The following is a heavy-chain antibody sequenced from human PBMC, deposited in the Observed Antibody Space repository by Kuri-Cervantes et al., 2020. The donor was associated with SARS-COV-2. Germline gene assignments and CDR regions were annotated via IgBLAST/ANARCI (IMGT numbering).Heavy chain of an antibody. J-gene: IGHJ4*02. CDR1: GFSFSTNV. CDR3: AKTSGYNYYFAY. CDR2: MSGSGAST. D-gene: IGHD5-24*01. Sequence: GGSLRLSCAASGFSFSTNVMAWVRQASGKGLEWVSTMSGSGASTHYADSVKGRFTISRDNSKNMLYLQMYSLRAEDTAVYYCAKTSGYNYYFAYWGQGSLVTVSS. V-gene: IGHV3-23*01.